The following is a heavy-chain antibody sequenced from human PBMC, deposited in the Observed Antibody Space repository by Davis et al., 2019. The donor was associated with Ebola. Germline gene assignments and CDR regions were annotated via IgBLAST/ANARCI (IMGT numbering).Heavy chain of an antibody. CDR3: ARDPPRE. CDR1: GFSFSSYA. Sequence: GGSLRLSCADSGFSFSSYAMHWVRQAPGKGLEWVSVIYSGGSTYYADSVKGRFTISRDNSKNTLYLQMNSLRAEDTAVYYCARDPPREWGQGTLVTVSS. J-gene: IGHJ4*02. D-gene: IGHD5-24*01. V-gene: IGHV3-66*01. CDR2: IYSGGST.